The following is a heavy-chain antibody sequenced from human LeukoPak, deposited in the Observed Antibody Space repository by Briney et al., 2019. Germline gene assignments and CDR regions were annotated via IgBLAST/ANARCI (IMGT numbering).Heavy chain of an antibody. D-gene: IGHD3-10*01. CDR1: GYTFTSYY. J-gene: IGHJ4*02. CDR3: ASISRVGVIASDY. CDR2: INPSGGST. V-gene: IGHV1-46*01. Sequence: VASVKVSCEASGYTFTSYYMHWVRQAPGQGLEWMGIINPSGGSTSYAQKFQGRVTMTRDTSTSTVYMELSSLRSEDTAVYYCASISRVGVIASDYWGQGTLVTVSS.